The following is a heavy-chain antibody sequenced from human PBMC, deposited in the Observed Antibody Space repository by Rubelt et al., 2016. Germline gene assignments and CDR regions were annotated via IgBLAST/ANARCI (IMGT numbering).Heavy chain of an antibody. D-gene: IGHD3-22*01. CDR3: AKKVAGYFDISGYHDDY. CDR1: GFTFDDYT. CDR2: ISWDGGST. Sequence: GGVVVQPGGSLRLSCAASGFTFDDYTMHWVRQAPGKGLEWVSLISWDGGSTYYADSVKGRFTISRDNAKNTLFLQMNSLRAEDTAVYYCAKKVAGYFDISGYHDDYWGQGTLVTVSS. J-gene: IGHJ4*02. V-gene: IGHV3-43*01.